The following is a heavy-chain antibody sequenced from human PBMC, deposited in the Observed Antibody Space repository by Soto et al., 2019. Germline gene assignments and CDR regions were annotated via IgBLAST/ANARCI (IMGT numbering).Heavy chain of an antibody. CDR3: AREAPMCGGDCRIFDY. Sequence: SETLSLTCTVSGGSISSYYWSWIRQPPGKGLEWIGYIYYGGSTNYNPSLKSRVTISVDTSKNQFSLKLSSVTAADTAVYYCAREAPMCGGDCRIFDYWGQGTLVTVSS. V-gene: IGHV4-59*01. J-gene: IGHJ4*02. CDR2: IYYGGST. CDR1: GGSISSYY. D-gene: IGHD2-21*02.